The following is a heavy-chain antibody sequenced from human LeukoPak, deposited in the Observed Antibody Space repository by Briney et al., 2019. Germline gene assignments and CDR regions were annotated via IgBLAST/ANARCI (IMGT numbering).Heavy chain of an antibody. Sequence: ASVKVSCKASGGTFSSYAISWVRQAPGQGLEWMGRIIPILGIANYAQKFQGRVTITADKSTSTAYMELSSLRSEDTAVYYCARDLDCSSTSCQSAFDIWGQGTMVTVSS. CDR1: GGTFSSYA. V-gene: IGHV1-69*04. D-gene: IGHD2-2*01. J-gene: IGHJ3*02. CDR3: ARDLDCSSTSCQSAFDI. CDR2: IIPILGIA.